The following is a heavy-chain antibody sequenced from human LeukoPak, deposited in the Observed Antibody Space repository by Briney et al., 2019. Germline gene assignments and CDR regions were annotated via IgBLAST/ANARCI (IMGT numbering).Heavy chain of an antibody. D-gene: IGHD6-6*01. CDR3: ARDLQLGGAFDI. Sequence: PSETLSLTCSVSGYSISSAYYWGWIRQPPGKGLEWIGTMYHSGSTNYNPSLKSRVTMSVDTSKNQFSLKLNSMTAADTAVYYCARDLQLGGAFDIWGQGTMVTVSS. J-gene: IGHJ3*02. V-gene: IGHV4-38-2*02. CDR2: MYHSGST. CDR1: GYSISSAYY.